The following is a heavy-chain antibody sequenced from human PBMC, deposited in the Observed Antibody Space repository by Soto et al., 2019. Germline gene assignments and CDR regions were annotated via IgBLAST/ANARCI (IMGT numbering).Heavy chain of an antibody. D-gene: IGHD2-2*02. V-gene: IGHV4-59*01. CDR3: GRARYCSSTSWYSGLWWFDP. CDR2: IYYSGST. Sequence: SETLSLTCTVSGGSISSYYWSWIRQPPGKGLEWIGYIYYSGSTNYNPSLKSRVTISVDTSKNQFSLKLSSVTAADTAVYYCGRARYCSSTSWYSGLWWFDPWGQGTLVTVSS. CDR1: GGSISSYY. J-gene: IGHJ5*02.